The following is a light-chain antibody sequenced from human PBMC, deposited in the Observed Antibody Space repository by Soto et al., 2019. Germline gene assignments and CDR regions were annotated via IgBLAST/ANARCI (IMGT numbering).Light chain of an antibody. J-gene: IGLJ2*01. CDR3: SSCTSSTTPVV. CDR2: DVT. V-gene: IGLV2-14*01. Sequence: QSALTQPASVSGSPGQSIAISCTGTNSDIGGYNCVSCYQQHPGKAPKLMIYDVTSRPSGISSRFSGSKSGNTASLTSSGLQADDEADYYCSSCTSSTTPVVFGGGTQLTVL. CDR1: NSDIGGYNC.